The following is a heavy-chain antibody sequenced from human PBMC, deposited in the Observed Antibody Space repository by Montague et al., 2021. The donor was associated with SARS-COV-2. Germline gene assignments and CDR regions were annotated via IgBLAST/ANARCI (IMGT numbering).Heavy chain of an antibody. CDR1: GGSISSSSYY. D-gene: IGHD3-22*01. Sequence: SETLSLTCTVSGGSISSSSYYWGGIRQPPGKGLEWIGSIYYSGSTYYNPSLKSRVTISVDTSKNQFSLKLSSVTAADTAVYYCAREAYYYDSSGYYGGGYYYDDSMDVRGQGTAVHLSS. J-gene: IGHJ6*01. V-gene: IGHV4-39*02. CDR2: IYYSGST. CDR3: AREAYYYDSSGYYGGGYYYDDSMDV.